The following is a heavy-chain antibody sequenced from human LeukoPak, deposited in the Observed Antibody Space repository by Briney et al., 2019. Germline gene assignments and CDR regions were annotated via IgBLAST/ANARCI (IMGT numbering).Heavy chain of an antibody. CDR3: AKDLIVVVVAATTHFDY. CDR1: GFTFSSYG. J-gene: IGHJ4*02. D-gene: IGHD2-15*01. V-gene: IGHV3-23*01. CDR2: ISGSGGST. Sequence: GGSLRLSCAASGFTFSSYGMSWVRQAPGKGLEWVSAISGSGGSTYYADSVKGRFTISRDNSKNTLYLQMNSLRAEDTAVYYCAKDLIVVVVAATTHFDYWGQGTLVTVSS.